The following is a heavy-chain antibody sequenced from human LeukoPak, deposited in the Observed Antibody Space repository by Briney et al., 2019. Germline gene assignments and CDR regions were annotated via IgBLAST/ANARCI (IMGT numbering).Heavy chain of an antibody. CDR3: ASQQVAGTLYDY. Sequence: ASQTVSCKAAVYTFTGYYMHWGRHAPRQGLEWMGRINTSSGGTNYAQKFQGRVTMTRDTSISTAYMELSRLRSDDTAVYYCASQQVAGTLYDYWGQGTLVTVSS. CDR2: INTSSGGT. V-gene: IGHV1-2*06. D-gene: IGHD1-14*01. CDR1: VYTFTGYY. J-gene: IGHJ4*02.